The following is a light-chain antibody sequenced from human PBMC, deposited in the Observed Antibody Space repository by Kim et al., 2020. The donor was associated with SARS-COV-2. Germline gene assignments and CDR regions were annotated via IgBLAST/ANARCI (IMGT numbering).Light chain of an antibody. J-gene: IGLJ1*01. CDR3: NSYTSSSTLYV. CDR1: SSDVGGYNY. CDR2: DVS. Sequence: QSVVTQPASVSGSPGQSITISCTGTSSDVGGYNYVSWYQQHPGKGPKLMIYDVSERPSGVSNRFSGSKSGNTASLTISGLQAEDEADYYCNSYTSSSTLYVFGTGTKVTVL. V-gene: IGLV2-14*03.